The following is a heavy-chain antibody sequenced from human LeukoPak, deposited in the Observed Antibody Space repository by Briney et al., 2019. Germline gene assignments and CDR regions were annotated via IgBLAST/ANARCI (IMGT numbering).Heavy chain of an antibody. J-gene: IGHJ4*02. CDR1: ASTFSTYS. D-gene: IGHD5-18*01. Sequence: PGGSLRLSCAASASTFSTYSMNWVRQAPGKGLEWIGYIYYNGGTNYNPSLRSRVTISVDTSKNHFSLRLSSVTAADTAMYYCARAGGVDTAMDANFDYWGQGTLVTVSS. CDR2: IYYNGGT. V-gene: IGHV4-59*01. CDR3: ARAGGVDTAMDANFDY.